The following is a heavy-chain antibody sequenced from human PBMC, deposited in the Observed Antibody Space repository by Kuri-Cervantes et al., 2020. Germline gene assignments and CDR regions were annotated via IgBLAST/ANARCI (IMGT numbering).Heavy chain of an antibody. J-gene: IGHJ2*01. D-gene: IGHD1-26*01. Sequence: GESLKISCAASGFTFSSYGMHWVCQAPGKGLEWEAVIWYDGSNKYYADSVKGRFTVSREYSKNTLYLQMNSLRVEDTAVYYCAKDHGGSYPYWYFDLWGRGTLVTVSS. CDR1: GFTFSSYG. CDR3: AKDHGGSYPYWYFDL. V-gene: IGHV3-33*03. CDR2: IWYDGSNK.